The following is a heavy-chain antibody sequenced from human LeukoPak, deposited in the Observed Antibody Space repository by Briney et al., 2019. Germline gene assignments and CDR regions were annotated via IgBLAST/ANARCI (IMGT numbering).Heavy chain of an antibody. CDR2: ISSSSRDI. CDR1: GFTLNNYK. J-gene: IGHJ4*02. CDR3: AKEGVNYCSSTSCSRGGYFDY. D-gene: IGHD2-2*01. Sequence: GGSLRLSCATSGFTLNNYKMSWVRQSPGKGLEWVSSISSSSRDIHCADSVKGRFTISRDNAKNSLSLQMNGLRAEDTAVYYCAKEGVNYCSSTSCSRGGYFDYWGQGTLVTVSS. V-gene: IGHV3-21*01.